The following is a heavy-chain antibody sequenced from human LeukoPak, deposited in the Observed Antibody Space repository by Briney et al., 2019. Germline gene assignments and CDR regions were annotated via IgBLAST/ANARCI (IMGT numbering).Heavy chain of an antibody. D-gene: IGHD6-13*01. Sequence: GSVKVSCKASGYTFTSYAMHWVRQAPGQRLEWMGWINAGNGNTKYSQKFQGRVTITRDTSASTAYMELSSLRSEDTAVYYCARELRYSSSWEGLDYWGQGTLVTVSS. CDR2: INAGNGNT. CDR3: ARELRYSSSWEGLDY. CDR1: GYTFTSYA. V-gene: IGHV1-3*01. J-gene: IGHJ4*02.